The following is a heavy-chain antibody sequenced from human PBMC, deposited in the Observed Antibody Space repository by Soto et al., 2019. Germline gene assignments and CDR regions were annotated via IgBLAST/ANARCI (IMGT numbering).Heavy chain of an antibody. D-gene: IGHD1-26*01. CDR2: TYYRSKWYN. CDR3: AGGEHYSENVFDY. Sequence: SQTLSLTCGISGDSVSSNSAAWNWLRQSPSRGLEWLGRTYYRSKWYNDYAVSVERRITINPDTSKNHFSLQLNFVTPEDTAVYFCAGGEHYSENVFDYWGQGTMVTVSS. V-gene: IGHV6-1*01. CDR1: GDSVSSNSAA. J-gene: IGHJ4*02.